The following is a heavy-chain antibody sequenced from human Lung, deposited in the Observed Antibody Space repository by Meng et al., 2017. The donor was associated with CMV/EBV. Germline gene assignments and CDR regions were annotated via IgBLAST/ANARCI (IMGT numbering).Heavy chain of an antibody. V-gene: IGHV3-33*06. D-gene: IGHD3-9*01. CDR2: IWNDGSIK. J-gene: IGHJ6*02. CDR1: GFTFSSYG. Sequence: GGSLRLSCAASGFTFSSYGMHWVRQAPGKGLEWVAVIWNDGSIKCYADSVKGRFTISRDNSKNTLYLQMYSLRADDTAVYHCAKAQFGRYFDGRDGMDVWGQGXTVTVSS. CDR3: AKAQFGRYFDGRDGMDV.